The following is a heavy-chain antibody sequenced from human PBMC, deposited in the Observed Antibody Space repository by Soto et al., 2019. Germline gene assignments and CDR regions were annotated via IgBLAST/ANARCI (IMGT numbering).Heavy chain of an antibody. D-gene: IGHD3-22*01. J-gene: IGHJ4*02. Sequence: SETLSLTCDVSGESFSGYYWSWIRQPPGKGLEWIGQILHGGGTNYSPSLKSRVTISVDTSKNQFSLELTSVTAADTAVYYCARPHYDSNTFYSFFDYWGQGTLVTVSS. CDR2: ILHGGGT. CDR1: GESFSGYY. V-gene: IGHV4-34*12. CDR3: ARPHYDSNTFYSFFDY.